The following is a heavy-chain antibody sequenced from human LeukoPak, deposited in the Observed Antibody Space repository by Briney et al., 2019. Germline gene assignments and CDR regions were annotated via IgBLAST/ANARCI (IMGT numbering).Heavy chain of an antibody. CDR2: IGSNGSPT. V-gene: IGHV3-48*01. Sequence: GGSLRLSCAASGFTVSSNYMTWVRQAPGKRLEWISYIGSNGSPTHYADSVKGRFTISRDNAKNSLYLQMNSLTVEDTAVYYCAKDQVPYCTTDCYGAIDAWGQGTLVTVSS. D-gene: IGHD2-21*02. J-gene: IGHJ3*01. CDR3: AKDQVPYCTTDCYGAIDA. CDR1: GFTVSSNY.